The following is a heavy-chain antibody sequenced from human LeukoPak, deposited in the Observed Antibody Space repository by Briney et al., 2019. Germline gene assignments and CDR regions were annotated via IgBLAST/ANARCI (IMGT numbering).Heavy chain of an antibody. CDR2: IIPILGIA. CDR3: ARAVAGTGYFDY. Sequence: GASVKVSCKASGGTFSSYTISWVGQAPGQGLEWMGRIIPILGIAKYAQKFKGRVTITADKSTSTAYMELSSLRSEDTAVYYCARAVAGTGYFDYWGQGTLVTVSS. CDR1: GGTFSSYT. D-gene: IGHD6-19*01. J-gene: IGHJ4*02. V-gene: IGHV1-69*02.